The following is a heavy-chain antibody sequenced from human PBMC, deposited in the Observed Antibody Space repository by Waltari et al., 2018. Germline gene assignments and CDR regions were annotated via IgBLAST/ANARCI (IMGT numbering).Heavy chain of an antibody. V-gene: IGHV4-39*07. CDR1: GGSISSSSYY. J-gene: IGHJ3*02. CDR3: ARFIAVAYSRDAFDI. D-gene: IGHD6-19*01. CDR2: IYYSGST. Sequence: QLQLQESGPGLVKPSETLSLTCTVSGGSISSSSYYWGWIRQPPGKGLEWLGSIYYSGSTYYNPSLKSRVTISVDTSKNQFSLKLSSVTAADTAVYYCARFIAVAYSRDAFDIWGQGTMVTVSS.